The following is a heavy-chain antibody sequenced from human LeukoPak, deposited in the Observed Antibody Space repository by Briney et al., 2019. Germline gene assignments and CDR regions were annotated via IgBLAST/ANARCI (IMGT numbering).Heavy chain of an antibody. CDR1: GFTFTDYW. CDR3: ARDGTAAGLYFDL. V-gene: IGHV3-7*01. D-gene: IGHD6-13*01. J-gene: IGHJ4*01. CDR2: IRQDGGEK. Sequence: GGSQRLSCAVSGFTFTDYWMNWVRQAPGKGLEWVASIRQDGGEKSYVDSVKGRFTISRDNTKSSLYLQINSLRAEDTAVYYCARDGTAAGLYFDLWGQGTLVTVSS.